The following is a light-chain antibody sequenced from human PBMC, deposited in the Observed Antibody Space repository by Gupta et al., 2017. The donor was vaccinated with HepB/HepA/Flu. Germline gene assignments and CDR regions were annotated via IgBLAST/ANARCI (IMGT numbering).Light chain of an antibody. CDR1: QNIGTW. CDR3: QQYNEYWRLT. J-gene: IGKJ4*01. CDR2: EAS. Sequence: DILMTQSPSSLSASVGDRVTITCRASQNIGTWLAWYQQKPGKAPKLLIFEASSSKSGVPSRFIGSGSGTEFTLTIGSLQPDDFATYYCQQYNEYWRLTFGGGTKVDIK. V-gene: IGKV1-5*03.